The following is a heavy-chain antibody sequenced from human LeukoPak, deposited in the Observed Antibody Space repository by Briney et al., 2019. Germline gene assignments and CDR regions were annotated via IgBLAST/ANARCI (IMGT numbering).Heavy chain of an antibody. D-gene: IGHD3-22*01. CDR3: ARERVPKPPYERARDAFDI. V-gene: IGHV4-31*03. CDR1: GGSISSGGYY. Sequence: PSETLSLTCTVSGGSISSGGYYWSWIRQHPGKGLEWIGYIYYSGSTYYNPSLKSRVTISVDTSKNQFSLKLSSVTAADTAVYYCARERVPKPPYERARDAFDIWGQGTMVTVSS. J-gene: IGHJ3*02. CDR2: IYYSGST.